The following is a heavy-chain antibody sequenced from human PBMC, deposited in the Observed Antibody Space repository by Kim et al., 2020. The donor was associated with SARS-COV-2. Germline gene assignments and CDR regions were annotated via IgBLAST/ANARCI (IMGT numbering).Heavy chain of an antibody. CDR2: ISASGGST. V-gene: IGHV3-23*01. Sequence: GGSLRLSCAASGFTFSSYAMSWVRQAPGKGLEWVSAISASGGSTYHPDSVKGRFTISRDSSKNTLYLQMNSLRADDSATYYCARIHDNSAYFPDYWGQGTLVTVSS. D-gene: IGHD3-22*01. J-gene: IGHJ4*02. CDR3: ARIHDNSAYFPDY. CDR1: GFTFSSYA.